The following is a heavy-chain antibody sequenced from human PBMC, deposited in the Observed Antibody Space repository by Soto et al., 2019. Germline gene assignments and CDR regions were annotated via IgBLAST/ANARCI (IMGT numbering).Heavy chain of an antibody. J-gene: IGHJ6*02. CDR3: ARHNGPLYVGYYYDMDV. CDR1: GVFINSRNW. V-gene: IGHV4-4*02. Sequence: PSETLSLTCSVSGVFINSRNWWSWVRQPPGKGLEWIAEIYYTGSTNYKSSLKSRVTISVDKSRNEFSLNLSSVTAADTAVYYCARHNGPLYVGYYYDMDVWGQGTTVTVSS. D-gene: IGHD3-16*01. CDR2: IYYTGST.